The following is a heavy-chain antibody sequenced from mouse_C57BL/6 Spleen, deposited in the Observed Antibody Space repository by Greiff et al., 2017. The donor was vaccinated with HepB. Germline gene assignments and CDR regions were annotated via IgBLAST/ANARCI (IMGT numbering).Heavy chain of an antibody. V-gene: IGHV14-4*01. Sequence: VQLQQSGAELVRPGASVKLSCTASGFNFKDDYMHWVKQRPEQGLEWIGWIDPENGDTEYASKFQGKATITADTSSNTAYLQLSSQTSEDTAVYNCTYGSSYGYWGQGTTLTVSS. J-gene: IGHJ2*01. CDR3: TYGSSYGY. CDR2: IDPENGDT. CDR1: GFNFKDDY. D-gene: IGHD1-1*01.